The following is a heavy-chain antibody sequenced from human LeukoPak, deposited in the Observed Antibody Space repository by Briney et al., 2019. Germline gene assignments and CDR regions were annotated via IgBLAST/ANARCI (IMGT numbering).Heavy chain of an antibody. D-gene: IGHD3-10*01. J-gene: IGHJ1*01. CDR3: ARGLLGRDDLGQ. Sequence: SETLSLTCVMSGGSFSGNYWNWIRQVPGKGLEWIGEINQSGSTNYNPSLKSRTTISIDTSKKQFFVHLNSVTAADTAMYYCARGLLGRDDLGQWGTGPLVTVSS. CDR2: INQSGST. CDR1: GGSFSGNY. V-gene: IGHV4-34*01.